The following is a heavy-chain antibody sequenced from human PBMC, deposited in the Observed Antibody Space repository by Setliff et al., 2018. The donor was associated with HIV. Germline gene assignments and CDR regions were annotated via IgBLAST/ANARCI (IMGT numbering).Heavy chain of an antibody. CDR1: GYTLTKLS. V-gene: IGHV1-2*06. J-gene: IGHJ3*02. CDR3: AREWYNSQHDAFDI. CDR2: IIPNSGGT. D-gene: IGHD6-13*01. Sequence: GASVKVSCKVSGYTLTKLSIHWVRQAPGQGLEWMGRIIPNSGGTNYAQKIQGRVTMTTDTSTSTVYMELSSLTSDDTAVYYCAREWYNSQHDAFDIWGQGTMVTVSS.